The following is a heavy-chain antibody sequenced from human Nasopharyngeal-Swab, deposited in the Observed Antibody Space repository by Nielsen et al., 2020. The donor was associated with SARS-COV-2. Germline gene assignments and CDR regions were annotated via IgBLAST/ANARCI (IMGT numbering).Heavy chain of an antibody. D-gene: IGHD3-3*01. CDR3: ARDGLDYDFWSAYFMDV. CDR1: GFTFINYT. Sequence: GGSLGFSFPPSGFTFINYTFTWFRQPPGKGRGWVSSTSSSSSYIYYADSVKGRFTISRDNAKNSLYLQMNSLRAEDTAVYYCARDGLDYDFWSAYFMDVWGQGTTVTVSS. V-gene: IGHV3-21*01. CDR2: TSSSSSYI. J-gene: IGHJ6*02.